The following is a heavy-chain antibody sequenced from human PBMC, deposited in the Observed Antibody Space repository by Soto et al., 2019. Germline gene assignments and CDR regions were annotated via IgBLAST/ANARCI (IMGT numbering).Heavy chain of an antibody. Sequence: KPSETLSLTCAVYGGSFSGYYWSWIRQPPGKGLEWIGEINHSGSTNYNPSLKSRVTISVDTSKNQFSLKLSSVTAADTAVYYCARGDVDTAMAGFDYWGQGTLVTVPQ. CDR2: INHSGST. CDR3: ARGDVDTAMAGFDY. D-gene: IGHD5-18*01. CDR1: GGSFSGYY. J-gene: IGHJ4*02. V-gene: IGHV4-34*01.